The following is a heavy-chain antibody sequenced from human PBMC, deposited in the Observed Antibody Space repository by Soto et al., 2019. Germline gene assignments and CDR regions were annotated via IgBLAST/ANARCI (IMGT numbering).Heavy chain of an antibody. Sequence: PVGSLRLSCAGSGFTFSSYGMHWVRQAPGKGLEWVAVIWYDGSNKYYADSVKGRFTISRDNSKSTLYLQMNSLRAEDTAVYYCATGRYCSGGSCHYYYYGMDVWGQGTTVTVS. CDR2: IWYDGSNK. J-gene: IGHJ6*02. D-gene: IGHD2-15*01. CDR1: GFTFSSYG. V-gene: IGHV3-33*01. CDR3: ATGRYCSGGSCHYYYYGMDV.